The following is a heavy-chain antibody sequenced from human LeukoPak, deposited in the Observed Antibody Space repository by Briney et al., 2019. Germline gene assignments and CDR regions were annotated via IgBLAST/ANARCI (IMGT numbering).Heavy chain of an antibody. Sequence: GGSLRLSCAASGFTVGSNYMSWVRQAPGKGLEWVSVIYSGGSTYCADSVKGRFTISRDNSKNTLYLQMNSLRAEDTAVYYCARGGPAAGRFDYWGQGTLVTVSS. CDR3: ARGGPAAGRFDY. J-gene: IGHJ4*02. V-gene: IGHV3-66*01. CDR2: IYSGGST. CDR1: GFTVGSNY. D-gene: IGHD6-13*01.